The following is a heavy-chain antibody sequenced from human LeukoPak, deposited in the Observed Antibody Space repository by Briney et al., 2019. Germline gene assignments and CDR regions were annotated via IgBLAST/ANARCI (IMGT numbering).Heavy chain of an antibody. CDR2: ISYDGNNK. V-gene: IGHV3-30*18. Sequence: PGGSLRLSCAASGFTFNTYGMHWVRRAPGKGLEWVAVISYDGNNKYYADSVKGRFTISRDSSKNTLHLQMNSLRAEDTAVYYCAKDAYYYDGRGYFDYWGQGTLVTVSS. CDR3: AKDAYYYDGRGYFDY. J-gene: IGHJ4*02. D-gene: IGHD3-22*01. CDR1: GFTFNTYG.